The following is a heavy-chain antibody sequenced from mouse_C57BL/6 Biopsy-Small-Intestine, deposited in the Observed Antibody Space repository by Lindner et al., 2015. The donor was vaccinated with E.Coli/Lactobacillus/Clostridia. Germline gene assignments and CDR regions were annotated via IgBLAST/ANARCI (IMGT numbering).Heavy chain of an antibody. CDR2: INPYNDGT. CDR1: GYTFTDYI. CDR3: GRGAGWLLPVDY. V-gene: IGHV1-14*01. J-gene: IGHJ2*01. D-gene: IGHD2-3*01. Sequence: VQLQESGPELVKPGASVKMSCKASGYTFTDYIMHWVKQKPGQGLGWIGYINPYNDGTKYNEKFRGKVKLTSDKSSSTAYLEVSSLTSEDSAVYYCGRGAGWLLPVDYWGQGTTLTVSS.